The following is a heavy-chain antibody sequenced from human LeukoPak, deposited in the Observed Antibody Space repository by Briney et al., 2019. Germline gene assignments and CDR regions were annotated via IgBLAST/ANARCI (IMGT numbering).Heavy chain of an antibody. CDR2: ISTSSTYI. D-gene: IGHD4-17*01. V-gene: IGHV3-21*01. CDR1: GFTFSSYS. Sequence: GGSLRLSCAASGFTFSSYSMNWVRQAPGKGLEWVSFISTSSTYIYYTDSVKGRFTISRDNAKNSLYLQMNSLRAEDTAAYYCARDRYGDKRTFDYWGQGTLVTVSS. CDR3: ARDRYGDKRTFDY. J-gene: IGHJ4*02.